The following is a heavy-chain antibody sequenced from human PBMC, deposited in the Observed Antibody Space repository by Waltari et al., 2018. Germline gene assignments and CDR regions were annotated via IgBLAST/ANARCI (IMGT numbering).Heavy chain of an antibody. V-gene: IGHV4-34*01. CDR2: INHSGST. Sequence: QVQLQQWGAGLLKPSDTLSLTCAVYGGSFSGYYWSWIRQPPGKGLEWSGEINHSGSTNYNPSLKSRVTISVDTSKNQFSLKLSSVTAADTAVYYCARGRVYYDSSGYYYWGQGTLVTVSS. CDR3: ARGRVYYDSSGYYY. D-gene: IGHD3-22*01. J-gene: IGHJ4*02. CDR1: GGSFSGYY.